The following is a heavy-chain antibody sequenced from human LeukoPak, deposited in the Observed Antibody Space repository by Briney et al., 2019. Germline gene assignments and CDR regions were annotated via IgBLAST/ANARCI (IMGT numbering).Heavy chain of an antibody. D-gene: IGHD2-8*01. J-gene: IGHJ6*04. CDR1: GGSISSGGYS. CDR3: ARDEWSYGMDV. Sequence: PSQTLSLTCAVSGGSISSGGYSWSGIRQPPGKGLEWIGYIYHSGSTYYNPSLKSRVTISVDRSKNQFSLKLSSVTAADTAVYYCARDEWSYGMDVWGKGTTVTVSS. V-gene: IGHV4-30-2*01. CDR2: IYHSGST.